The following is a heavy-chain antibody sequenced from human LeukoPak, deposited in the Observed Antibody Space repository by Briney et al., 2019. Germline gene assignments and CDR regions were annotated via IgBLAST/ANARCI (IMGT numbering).Heavy chain of an antibody. D-gene: IGHD4-23*01. V-gene: IGHV1-69*13. J-gene: IGHJ5*02. CDR1: GGTLSSYA. CDR3: ARSDYGGNSFDWFDP. Sequence: SVKVSCKASGGTLSSYAISWVRQAPGQGLEWMGGIIPIFGTANYAQKFQGRVTITADESTSTAYMELSSLRSEDTAVYYCARSDYGGNSFDWFDPWGQGTLVTVSS. CDR2: IIPIFGTA.